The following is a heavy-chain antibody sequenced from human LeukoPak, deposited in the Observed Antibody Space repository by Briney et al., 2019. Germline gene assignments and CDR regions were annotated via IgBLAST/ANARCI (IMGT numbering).Heavy chain of an antibody. Sequence: PSETLSLTCTVSGVSISSSNYYWGWIRQPPGKGLEWIGTIYYSGSPNYNPSLKSRVTISVDTSKKLFSLKLSSVTAADTAVYYCARHRVAAVGTFYFDYWGQGTLVTVSS. CDR1: GVSISSSNYY. CDR3: ARHRVAAVGTFYFDY. D-gene: IGHD6-13*01. CDR2: IYYSGSP. J-gene: IGHJ4*02. V-gene: IGHV4-39*01.